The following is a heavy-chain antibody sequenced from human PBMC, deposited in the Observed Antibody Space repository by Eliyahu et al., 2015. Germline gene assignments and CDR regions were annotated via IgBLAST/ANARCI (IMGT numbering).Heavy chain of an antibody. CDR3: ARHDLAAGGIWAFDI. V-gene: IGHV4-59*08. Sequence: QVQLQESGPGLVKPSETLSLXCSVSGASISSYYWNWIRQPPGKGLEWIGYVHYSGSTNYNPSLKSRVTMALDTSKNQFSVKLSSVTAADTAVYYCARHDLAAGGIWAFDIWGQGTMVTVSS. J-gene: IGHJ3*02. CDR2: VHYSGST. CDR1: GASISSYY. D-gene: IGHD6-13*01.